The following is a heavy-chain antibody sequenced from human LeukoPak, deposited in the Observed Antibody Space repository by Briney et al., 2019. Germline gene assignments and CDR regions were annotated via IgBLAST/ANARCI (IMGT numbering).Heavy chain of an antibody. CDR2: IWYDGSNK. CDR1: GFTFSSYG. Sequence: GGSLRLSCAASGFTFSSYGMHWVRQAPGKGLEWVAVIWYDGSNKYYAESVKGRFTISRDNSKNTLYLQMNSLRAEDTAVYYCARDFGFHAFDIWGQGTMVTVSS. CDR3: ARDFGFHAFDI. D-gene: IGHD3-16*01. J-gene: IGHJ3*02. V-gene: IGHV3-33*01.